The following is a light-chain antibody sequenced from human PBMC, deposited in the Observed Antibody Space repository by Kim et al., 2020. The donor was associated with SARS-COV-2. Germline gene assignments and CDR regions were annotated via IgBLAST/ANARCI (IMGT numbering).Light chain of an antibody. CDR1: RGISRY. Sequence: ETVMTQFPATLSVSPGERAILSCRASRGISRYLAWYQQKPGQSPRLLIYLASTRATGVPDRFSGSGSGTEFTLTITSLQSEDFAVYYCQQYNDWPLTFGGGTKVDIK. V-gene: IGKV3-15*01. J-gene: IGKJ4*01. CDR3: QQYNDWPLT. CDR2: LAS.